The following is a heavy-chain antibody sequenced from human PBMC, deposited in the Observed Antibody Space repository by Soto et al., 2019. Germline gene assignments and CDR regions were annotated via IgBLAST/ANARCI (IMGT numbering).Heavy chain of an antibody. J-gene: IGHJ3*02. CDR1: GYSFPTYW. CDR3: ARHSGIHHYYASSGSADALDI. Sequence: PGESLKISCKGSGYSFPTYWLAWVRQMPGKGLEWMGIIYPGDSDARYSPSFQGQVTMSADKSINTAYLQWSSLKASDTAMYFCARHSGIHHYYASSGSADALDIWGQGTMVTVSS. V-gene: IGHV5-51*01. D-gene: IGHD3-22*01. CDR2: IYPGDSDA.